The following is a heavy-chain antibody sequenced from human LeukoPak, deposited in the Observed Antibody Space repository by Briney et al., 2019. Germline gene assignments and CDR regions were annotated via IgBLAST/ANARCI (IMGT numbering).Heavy chain of an antibody. CDR1: GFPFSYNA. V-gene: IGHV3-23*01. CDR2: FDGDRVA. D-gene: IGHD1-26*01. Sequence: GGSLRLSCAASGFPFSYNAMSWVRQAPGGGLEWVSAFDGDRVAHSADSVKGRFTISKDDSKSTLYLQMNSLRAEDTGVYYCAKDLLAWAFDYWGQGILVTVSS. CDR3: AKDLLAWAFDY. J-gene: IGHJ4*02.